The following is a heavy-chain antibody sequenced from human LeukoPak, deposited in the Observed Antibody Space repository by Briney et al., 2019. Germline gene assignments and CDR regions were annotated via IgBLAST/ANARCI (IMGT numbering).Heavy chain of an antibody. CDR2: IYSSGST. CDR3: ARGDTYCGGDCYAPNY. V-gene: IGHV4-59*08. Sequence: SETLSLTCTVSGGSISSYYWTWIRQPPGKGLEWIGYIYSSGSTNYNPSLKSRVTISVDTSKNQFSLKLSSVTAADTAVYYCARGDTYCGGDCYAPNYWAKETLVTVSS. CDR1: GGSISSYY. J-gene: IGHJ4*02. D-gene: IGHD2-21*02.